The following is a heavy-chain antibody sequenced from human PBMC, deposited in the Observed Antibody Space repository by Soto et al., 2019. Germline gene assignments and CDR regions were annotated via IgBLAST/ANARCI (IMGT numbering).Heavy chain of an antibody. CDR2: INHRGTI. CDR3: ARGGGVRTSHMVWFDP. V-gene: IGHV4-34*01. Sequence: SETLSLTCRVDGGSFSDNYWNWIRQSPGKGLEWIGEINHRGTINYNPSLRSRVTLSVDTSKNEFSLRLTSVTAADTAVYYCARGGGVRTSHMVWFDPWGQGTKVT. CDR1: GGSFSDNY. D-gene: IGHD3-16*01. J-gene: IGHJ5*02.